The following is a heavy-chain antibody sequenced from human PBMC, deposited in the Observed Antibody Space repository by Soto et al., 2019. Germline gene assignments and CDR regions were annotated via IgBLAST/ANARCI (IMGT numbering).Heavy chain of an antibody. CDR2: VYHTGDT. CDR3: AREIVTAGGNNYFDP. V-gene: IGHV4-4*02. D-gene: IGHD2-21*02. CDR1: GGTVASSHW. J-gene: IGHJ5*02. Sequence: QVQLQESGPRLVKPSGSLSLTCGVSGGTVASSHWWSGVRQSPGGGLEWIGNVYHTGDTNLNPSLQSRVTISVDKSNNQFSLRLKSLTAADTAVYFCAREIVTAGGNNYFDPWGPGTLVTVSS.